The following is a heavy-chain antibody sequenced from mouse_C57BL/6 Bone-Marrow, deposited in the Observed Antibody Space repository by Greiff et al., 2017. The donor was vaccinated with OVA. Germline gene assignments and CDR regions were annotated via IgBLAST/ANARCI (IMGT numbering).Heavy chain of an antibody. V-gene: IGHV14-2*01. CDR3: ASPHYYGSSYVLYYAMDY. CDR1: GFNIKDYY. CDR2: IDPEDGET. J-gene: IGHJ4*01. D-gene: IGHD1-1*01. Sequence: VQLQQSGAELVKPGASVKLSRTASGFNIKDYYMHWVKQRTEQGLEWIGRIDPEDGETKYAPKFQGKATITADTSSNTAYLQLSSLTSEDTAVYYCASPHYYGSSYVLYYAMDYWGQGTSVTVSS.